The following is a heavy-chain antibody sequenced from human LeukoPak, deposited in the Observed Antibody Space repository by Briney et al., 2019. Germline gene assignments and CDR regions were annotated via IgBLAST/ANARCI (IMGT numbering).Heavy chain of an antibody. CDR3: VKGIGKTYYYGSGTPDT. Sequence: GGSLRLSCAASGFTFDDYAMHWVRQAPGKGLEWVSGISWNSGSIGYADSVKGRFTISRDNAKNSLYLQMNSLRAEDTALYYCVKGIGKTYYYGSGTPDTWGQGTMVTVSS. CDR1: GFTFDDYA. V-gene: IGHV3-9*01. D-gene: IGHD3-10*01. CDR2: ISWNSGSI. J-gene: IGHJ3*02.